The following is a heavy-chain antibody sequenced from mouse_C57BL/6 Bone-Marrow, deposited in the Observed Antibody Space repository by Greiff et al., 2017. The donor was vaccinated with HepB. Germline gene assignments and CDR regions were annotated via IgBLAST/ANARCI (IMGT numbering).Heavy chain of an antibody. CDR3: ARYTPPTVVARYFDY. CDR1: GFTFTDYY. V-gene: IGHV7-3*01. Sequence: DVQLVESGGGLVQPGGSLSLSCAASGFTFTDYYMSWVRQPPGKALEWLGFIRNKANGYTTEYSASVKGRFTISRDNSQSILYLQMNALRAEDSATYYCARYTPPTVVARYFDYWGQGTTLTVSS. D-gene: IGHD1-1*01. J-gene: IGHJ2*01. CDR2: IRNKANGYTT.